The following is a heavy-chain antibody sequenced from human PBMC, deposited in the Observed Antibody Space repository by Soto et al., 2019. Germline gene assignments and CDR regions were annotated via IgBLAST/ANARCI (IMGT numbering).Heavy chain of an antibody. J-gene: IGHJ6*02. CDR1: GGSFSGYY. V-gene: IGHV4-34*01. CDR2: IGHSGSA. CDR3: ARGGNCIVSSCPLGSHYGMDV. Sequence: QVQLQQWGAGLLKPSETLSLTCAVYGGSFSGYYWTWIRQPPGKGLEWVGEIGHSGSATYSPSLKSRVPISVDTSNIQFSLRLSSVTAAYTAVYYCARGGNCIVSSCPLGSHYGMDVWGQGTTVTVSS. D-gene: IGHD2-15*01.